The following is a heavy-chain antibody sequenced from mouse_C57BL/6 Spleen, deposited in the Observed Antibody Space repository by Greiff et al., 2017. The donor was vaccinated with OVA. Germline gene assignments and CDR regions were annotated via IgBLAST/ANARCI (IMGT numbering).Heavy chain of an antibody. CDR2: IDPETGGT. CDR3: TRNYYGSSGGAMDY. Sequence: VQLQQSGAELVRPGASVTLSCKASGYTFTDYEMHWVKQTPVHGLEWIGAIDPETGGTAYNQKFKGKAILTADKSSSTAYMELRSLTSEDSAVYYCTRNYYGSSGGAMDYWGQGTSVTVSS. J-gene: IGHJ4*01. D-gene: IGHD1-1*01. CDR1: GYTFTDYE. V-gene: IGHV1-15*01.